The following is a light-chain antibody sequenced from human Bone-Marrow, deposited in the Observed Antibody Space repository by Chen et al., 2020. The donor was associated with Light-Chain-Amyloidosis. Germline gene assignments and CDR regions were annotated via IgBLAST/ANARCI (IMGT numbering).Light chain of an antibody. CDR3: SSYTITNTLV. V-gene: IGLV2-14*01. Sequence: QSALTPPASVSWSPGQSITISLTGTSGDVGGDNHVSWYQQHPDKAPKLMIYEVTNRPSWVPDRFSGSKSDNTASLTISGLQTEDEADYFCSSYTITNTLVFGSGTRVTVL. J-gene: IGLJ1*01. CDR1: SGDVGGDNH. CDR2: EVT.